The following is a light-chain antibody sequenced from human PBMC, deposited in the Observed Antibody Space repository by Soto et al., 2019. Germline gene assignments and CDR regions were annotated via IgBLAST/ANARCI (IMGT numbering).Light chain of an antibody. CDR1: QAISNY. CDR3: QQYRTYPLT. J-gene: IGKJ2*01. V-gene: IGKV1-16*01. CDR2: AAS. Sequence: DIQMTQSPSSLSASVGDRVIITCRASQAISNYVAWFQQKPGRAPKSLIYAASKLESGVPSRFRGSGSWTAFTLIISGLQPEDLATYYCQQYRTYPLTFGQGTKLEI.